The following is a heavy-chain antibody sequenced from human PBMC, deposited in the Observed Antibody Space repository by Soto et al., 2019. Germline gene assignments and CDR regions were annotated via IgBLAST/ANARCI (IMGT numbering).Heavy chain of an antibody. CDR3: ARENGDSSDALDY. J-gene: IGHJ4*02. V-gene: IGHV4-31*03. Sequence: PSETLSLTCTVSGGSISSGGYCWSWIRQHPGKGLEWIGYIYYSGSTYYNPSLKSRVTISVDTSKNQFSLKLSSVTAADTAVYYCARENGDSSDALDYWGQGTLVTVSS. CDR2: IYYSGST. CDR1: GGSISSGGYC. D-gene: IGHD3-22*01.